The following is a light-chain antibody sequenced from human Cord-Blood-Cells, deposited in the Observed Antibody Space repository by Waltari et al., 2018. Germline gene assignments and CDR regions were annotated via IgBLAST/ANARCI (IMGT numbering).Light chain of an antibody. J-gene: IGKJ3*01. V-gene: IGKV1-33*01. CDR2: DAS. CDR1: QDISNY. Sequence: DIQMTHSLSSLSASVGDRVTITCQARQDISNYLNWYQQKPGKAPKLLIYDASNLETGVPSRFSGSGSGTDFTFTISSLQPEDIATYYCQQYDNLPFTFGPGTKVDIK. CDR3: QQYDNLPFT.